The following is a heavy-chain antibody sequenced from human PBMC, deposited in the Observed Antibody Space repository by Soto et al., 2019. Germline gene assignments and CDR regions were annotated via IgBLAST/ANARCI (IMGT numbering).Heavy chain of an antibody. D-gene: IGHD5-18*01. CDR1: GFTFSSYA. V-gene: IGHV3-64D*06. CDR3: VKRGYSYGYLGYYYGMDV. CDR2: ISSNGGST. J-gene: IGHJ6*02. Sequence: GGSLRLSCSASGFTFSSYAMHWVRQAPGKGLEYVSAISSNGGSTYYADSVKGRSTISRDNSKNTLYLQMSSLRAEDTAVYYCVKRGYSYGYLGYYYGMDVWGQGTTVTVSS.